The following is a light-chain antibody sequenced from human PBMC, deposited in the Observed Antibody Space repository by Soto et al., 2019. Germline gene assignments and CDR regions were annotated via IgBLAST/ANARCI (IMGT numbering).Light chain of an antibody. J-gene: IGKJ4*01. CDR2: TAS. Sequence: DIQLTQSPSFLSASVGDRVTITCRASQGISSYLAWYQQKPGIAPSLLIYTASTLQSGVPSTFSGSGSGTEFTLTISSLQPEDFATYYCQQLNDYPVTFGGGTKVEIK. CDR3: QQLNDYPVT. CDR1: QGISSY. V-gene: IGKV1-9*01.